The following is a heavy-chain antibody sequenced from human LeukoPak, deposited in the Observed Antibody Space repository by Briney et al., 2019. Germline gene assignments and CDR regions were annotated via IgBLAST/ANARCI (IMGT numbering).Heavy chain of an antibody. CDR1: DDSITIYY. J-gene: IGHJ6*03. D-gene: IGHD3-16*01. CDR3: ARQVGRGTQIYYMDV. Sequence: SETLSLTCTVSDDSITIYYWSWIRQPPGKGLEWVGYIDHTGITNYNPSLNSRVTISRDTSKNHFSLELSSATAADTAVYYCARQVGRGTQIYYMDVWGKGTTVTVSS. CDR2: IDHTGIT. V-gene: IGHV4-59*08.